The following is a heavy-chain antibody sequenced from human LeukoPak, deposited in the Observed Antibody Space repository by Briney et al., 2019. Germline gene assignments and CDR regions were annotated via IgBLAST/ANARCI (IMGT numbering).Heavy chain of an antibody. CDR2: ITYSGNT. CDR3: AQQVVGTSNSFDM. Sequence: PETLSLTCNVSGASIRSYYWSWIRQSPGKGLEWIGSITYSGNTELNPSLRSRVTMSSDPPKSQFSLKLSSVTTADTALYYCAQQVVGTSNSFDMWGQGTMVTVSS. J-gene: IGHJ3*02. D-gene: IGHD2-15*01. V-gene: IGHV4-59*01. CDR1: GASIRSYY.